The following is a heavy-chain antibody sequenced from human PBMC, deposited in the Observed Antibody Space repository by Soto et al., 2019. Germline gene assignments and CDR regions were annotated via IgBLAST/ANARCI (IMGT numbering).Heavy chain of an antibody. CDR3: ARLSLEISPPVRGYSSSSSFYGGMDV. Sequence: QVQLQESGPGLVKPSETLSLTCTVSGGSISSYYWSWIRQPPGKGLEWIGYIYYSGSTNYNPSLQSRVTISVDTSKNQFSLKLSSVTAADTAVYYCARLSLEISPPVRGYSSSSSFYGGMDVWGQGTTVTVSS. J-gene: IGHJ6*02. V-gene: IGHV4-59*01. CDR1: GGSISSYY. CDR2: IYYSGST. D-gene: IGHD6-6*01.